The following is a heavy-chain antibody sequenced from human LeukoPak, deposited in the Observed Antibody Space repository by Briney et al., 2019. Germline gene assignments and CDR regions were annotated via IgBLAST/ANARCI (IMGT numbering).Heavy chain of an antibody. CDR3: ARGASWYYFDF. V-gene: IGHV1-46*01. CDR1: AYTLSNDY. CDR2: INPGAGST. D-gene: IGHD6-13*01. Sequence: ASVKVSCKASAYTLSNDYINWGRQAPGQGLEWLGIINPGAGSTSYAQKFRGRVTMTRDTATSTVYMDLSSLTSEDTAVYKCARGASWYYFDFLGQGTLVTVSS. J-gene: IGHJ4*02.